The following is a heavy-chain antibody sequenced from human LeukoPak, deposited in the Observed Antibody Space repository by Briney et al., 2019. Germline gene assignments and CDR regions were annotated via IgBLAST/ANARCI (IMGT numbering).Heavy chain of an antibody. CDR3: VKDRWVDH. Sequence: GGSLRLSCSASGFIFSPYAMHWVRQAPGKGLEYVSSISSEGKTTYYADSVKGRFTISRDNSKNTLYLQMSSLRPEDTAVYYCVKDRWVDHWGQGALVTVSS. J-gene: IGHJ4*02. CDR2: ISSEGKTT. D-gene: IGHD6-13*01. V-gene: IGHV3-64D*06. CDR1: GFIFSPYA.